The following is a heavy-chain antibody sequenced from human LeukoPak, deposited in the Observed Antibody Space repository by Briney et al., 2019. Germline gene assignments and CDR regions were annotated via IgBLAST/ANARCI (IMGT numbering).Heavy chain of an antibody. CDR1: GFTFSSYS. CDR3: ARVSRDGYKERLGY. D-gene: IGHD5-24*01. V-gene: IGHV3-21*01. Sequence: GGSLRLSCAASGFTFSSYSMNWVHQAPGKGLEWVSSISSSSSYIYYADSVKGRFTISRDNAKNSLYLQMNSLRAEDTAVYYCARVSRDGYKERLGYWGQGTLVTVSS. J-gene: IGHJ4*02. CDR2: ISSSSSYI.